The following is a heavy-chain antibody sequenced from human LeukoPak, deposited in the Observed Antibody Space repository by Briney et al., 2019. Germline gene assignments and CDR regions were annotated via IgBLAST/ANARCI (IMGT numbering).Heavy chain of an antibody. CDR2: IYYSGST. J-gene: IGHJ4*02. D-gene: IGHD3-3*01. CDR1: GGSISSANYY. Sequence: PSQTLSLTCTVSGGSISSANYYWSWIRQPPGKGLEWIGYIYYSGSTNYNPSLKSRVTISVDTSKNQFSLKLSSVTAADTAVYYCARGPSGYDFWSGYYTGPFDYWGQGTLVTVSS. CDR3: ARGPSGYDFWSGYYTGPFDY. V-gene: IGHV4-61*01.